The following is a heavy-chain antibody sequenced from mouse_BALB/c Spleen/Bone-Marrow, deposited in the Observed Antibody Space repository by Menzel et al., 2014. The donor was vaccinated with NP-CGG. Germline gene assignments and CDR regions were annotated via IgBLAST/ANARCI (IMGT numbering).Heavy chain of an antibody. CDR3: ARALDSSGYGFAY. Sequence: QVQLQQSGPGLVAPSQSLSITCTVSGFSLTSYGVHWVRQPPGKGLEWLGVIWAGGSTNYNSALISRLSISKDNSKSQVFLKMNSLQTDDTAMYYCARALDSSGYGFAYWGQGTLVTVSA. J-gene: IGHJ3*01. CDR2: IWAGGST. D-gene: IGHD3-2*01. CDR1: GFSLTSYG. V-gene: IGHV2-9*02.